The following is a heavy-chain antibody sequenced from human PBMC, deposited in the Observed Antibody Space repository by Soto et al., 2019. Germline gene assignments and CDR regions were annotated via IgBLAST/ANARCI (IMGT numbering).Heavy chain of an antibody. V-gene: IGHV3-21*01. CDR2: ISSSSSSDYI. Sequence: EVQLVESGGGLVKPGGSLRLSCAASGFTFSSYSMDWVRQAPGKGLEWVSSISSSSSSDYIYYADSVKGRFSICRDNAKNYLYLQMNSLRVEDRAVYYCARQGSSTKYYTMDYWGQGTTVIVS. CDR3: ARQGSSTKYYTMDY. J-gene: IGHJ6*01. CDR1: GFTFSSYS. D-gene: IGHD2-2*01.